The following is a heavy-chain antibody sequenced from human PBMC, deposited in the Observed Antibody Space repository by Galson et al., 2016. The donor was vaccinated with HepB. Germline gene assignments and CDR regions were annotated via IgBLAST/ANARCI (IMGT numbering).Heavy chain of an antibody. V-gene: IGHV3-21*01. J-gene: IGHJ6*03. CDR3: ARDRTNYFDNAYMDV. Sequence: SLRLSCAASGFTFSSYSMNWVRQAPGKGLEWVSSISGFNSNVYYADSVKGRFTISRDNAKNSLSLQMNGLRAEDTAVYYCARDRTNYFDNAYMDVWGRGTIVTVSS. D-gene: IGHD2/OR15-2a*01. CDR2: ISGFNSNV. CDR1: GFTFSSYS.